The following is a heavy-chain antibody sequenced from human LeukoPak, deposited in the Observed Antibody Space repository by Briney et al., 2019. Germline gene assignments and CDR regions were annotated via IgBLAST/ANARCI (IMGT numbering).Heavy chain of an antibody. D-gene: IGHD2-2*01. CDR2: IIPILGIA. Sequence: ASVKVSCKASGGTFSIYAISWVRQAPGQGLEWMGRIIPILGIANYAQKFQGRVTITADKSTSTAYMELSSLRSEDTAVYYCARLWDIVVVPAAAVDWGQGTLVTVSS. CDR3: ARLWDIVVVPAAAVD. J-gene: IGHJ4*02. CDR1: GGTFSIYA. V-gene: IGHV1-69*04.